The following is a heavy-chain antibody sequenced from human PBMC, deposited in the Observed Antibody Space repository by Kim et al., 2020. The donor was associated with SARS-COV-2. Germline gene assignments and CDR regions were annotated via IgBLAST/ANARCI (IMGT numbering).Heavy chain of an antibody. D-gene: IGHD3-22*01. V-gene: IGHV3-11*06. CDR3: ARTVYYDSSGYYHQGFDP. J-gene: IGHJ5*02. Sequence: KVRFTISRDNAKNRLYLQMNGLRAEDTAVYYCARTVYYDSSGYYHQGFDPWGRGTLVTVSS.